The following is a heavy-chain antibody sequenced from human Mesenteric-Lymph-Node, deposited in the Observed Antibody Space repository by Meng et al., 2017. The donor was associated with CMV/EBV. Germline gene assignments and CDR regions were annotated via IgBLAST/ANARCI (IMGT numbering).Heavy chain of an antibody. Sequence: GESLKISCAASGFTFSSYAMSWVRQAPGKGLEWVSSISSSSSYIYYADSVKGRFTISRDNAKNSPYLQMNSLRAEDTAVYYCARDAYDFWSGYPYYYYGMDVWGQGTTVTVSS. CDR3: ARDAYDFWSGYPYYYYGMDV. CDR1: GFTFSSYA. CDR2: ISSSSSYI. J-gene: IGHJ6*02. V-gene: IGHV3-21*01. D-gene: IGHD3-3*01.